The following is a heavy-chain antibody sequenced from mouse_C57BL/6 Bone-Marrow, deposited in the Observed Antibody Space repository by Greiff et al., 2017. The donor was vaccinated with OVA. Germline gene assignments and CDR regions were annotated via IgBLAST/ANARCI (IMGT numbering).Heavy chain of an antibody. CDR1: GYTFTSYG. J-gene: IGHJ2*01. Sequence: VKLQESGADLARPGASVKLSCKASGYTFTSYGISWVKQSPGQGLEWIGEIYPRSGNIYYNEKFKGKATLTADKSSSTPSMQLRSLTSEDTAVYFCASRPYYDYDKDNWGKGTTLTVSS. CDR2: IYPRSGNI. D-gene: IGHD2-4*01. V-gene: IGHV1-81*01. CDR3: ASRPYYDYDKDN.